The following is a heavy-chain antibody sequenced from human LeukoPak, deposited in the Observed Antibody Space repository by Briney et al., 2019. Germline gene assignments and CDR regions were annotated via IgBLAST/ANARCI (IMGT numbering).Heavy chain of an antibody. D-gene: IGHD3-10*01. CDR3: ASSFLVVRGVIPYYFDY. Sequence: PGGSLRLSCAASGFTFSSYGMHWVRQAPGKGLEWVAVISYDGSNKYYADSVKGRFTISRDNSKNTLYLQMNSLRAEDTAVYYCASSFLVVRGVIPYYFDYWGQGTLVTVSS. CDR2: ISYDGSNK. J-gene: IGHJ4*02. V-gene: IGHV3-30*03. CDR1: GFTFSSYG.